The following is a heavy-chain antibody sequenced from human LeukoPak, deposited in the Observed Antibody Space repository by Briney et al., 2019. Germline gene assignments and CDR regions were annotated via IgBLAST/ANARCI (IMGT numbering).Heavy chain of an antibody. CDR3: ARRYYDYVWGRYFDY. CDR1: GFTFSVYA. J-gene: IGHJ4*02. V-gene: IGHV3-30*04. D-gene: IGHD3-16*01. CDR2: ISYDGSYK. Sequence: GGSLRFSCAASGFTFSVYAMHWVRQAPGKGLEWVAVISYDGSYKYYADSVKGRFTISRDNSKNTLYLQMNSLRDEDTAIYYCARRYYDYVWGRYFDYWGQGTLVTVSS.